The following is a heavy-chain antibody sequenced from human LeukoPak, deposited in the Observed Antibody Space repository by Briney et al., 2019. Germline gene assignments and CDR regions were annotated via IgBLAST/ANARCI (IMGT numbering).Heavy chain of an antibody. CDR2: IYYTGNT. CDR3: VRHSRVVAFDY. Sequence: PSETLSLTCTVSGGSVSSGDYYSSWIRQPPGKGLEWIGYIYYTGNTNYNPSLKSRVTVSEDTSKNQVSLELSSVTAADTAVYYCVRHSRVVAFDYWGQGNLVTVSS. J-gene: IGHJ4*02. V-gene: IGHV4-61*08. D-gene: IGHD2-15*01. CDR1: GGSVSSGDYY.